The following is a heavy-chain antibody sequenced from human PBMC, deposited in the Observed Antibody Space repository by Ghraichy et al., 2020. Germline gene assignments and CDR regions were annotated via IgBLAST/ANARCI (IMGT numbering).Heavy chain of an antibody. D-gene: IGHD4-23*01. V-gene: IGHV3-33*01. CDR1: GFTFSSYG. CDR3: ARDGSGNSGTPGAFDI. CDR2: IWYDGSNK. J-gene: IGHJ3*02. Sequence: GESLRLSCAASGFTFSSYGMHWVRQAPGKGLEWVAVIWYDGSNKYYADSVKGRFTISRDNSKNTLYLQMNSLRAEDTAVYYCARDGSGNSGTPGAFDIWGQGTMVTVSS.